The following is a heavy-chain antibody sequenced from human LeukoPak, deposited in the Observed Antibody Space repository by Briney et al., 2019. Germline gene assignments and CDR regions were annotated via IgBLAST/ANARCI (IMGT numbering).Heavy chain of an antibody. J-gene: IGHJ4*02. CDR3: ARDQVGAMDY. CDR1: GFTFSTYS. V-gene: IGHV3-48*04. Sequence: PGGSLRLSCAASGFTFSTYSMNWVRQTPGKGLEWVSYISSSSSTILYADSVKGRSTISRDNAKNSLYLQMNSLGAADTAVYYCARDQVGAMDYWGQGTLVTVSS. D-gene: IGHD1-26*01. CDR2: ISSSSSTI.